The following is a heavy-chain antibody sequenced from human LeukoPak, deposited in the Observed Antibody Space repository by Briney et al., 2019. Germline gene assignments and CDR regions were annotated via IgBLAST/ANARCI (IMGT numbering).Heavy chain of an antibody. V-gene: IGHV3-53*01. CDR1: GLTVSSNH. CDR3: ASHSSSWYGFDY. Sequence: GGSLRLSCAASGLTVSSNHMSWVRQAPGKGLEWVSVIYSGGSTYYADSVKGRFTISRDNCKNTLYLQMNSLRAEDTAVYYCASHSSSWYGFDYWGQGTLVTVSS. D-gene: IGHD6-13*01. J-gene: IGHJ4*02. CDR2: IYSGGST.